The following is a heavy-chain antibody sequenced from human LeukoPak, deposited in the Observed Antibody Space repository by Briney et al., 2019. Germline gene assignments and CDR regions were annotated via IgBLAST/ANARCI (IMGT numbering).Heavy chain of an antibody. CDR3: TRDLTISGPIGI. Sequence: ASVKVSCKASRYTFTGYAMHWVRQAPGQGLEWVGRIDPNSGGTNYAQDFQGRVTITRDTSINTAYMELSRLRSDDTAKYYCTRDLTISGPIGIWGQGTLVTVSA. J-gene: IGHJ4*02. CDR2: IDPNSGGT. CDR1: RYTFTGYA. V-gene: IGHV1-2*06. D-gene: IGHD3-9*01.